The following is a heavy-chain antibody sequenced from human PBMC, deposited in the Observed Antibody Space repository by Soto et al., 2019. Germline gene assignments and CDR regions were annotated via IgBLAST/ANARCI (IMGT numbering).Heavy chain of an antibody. CDR2: IWYDGSKK. CDR3: ARGRHAKLERRLAYMDV. D-gene: IGHD1-1*01. V-gene: IGHV3-33*01. Sequence: VGSLRLSCVASGFTLSPYGMHWVRQAPGKGLEWVALIWYDGSKKFYADSVKGRFTISRDNSNDTLYLQMNSLRAEDTAMYFCARGRHAKLERRLAYMDVWGTGTTVTVSS. J-gene: IGHJ6*03. CDR1: GFTLSPYG.